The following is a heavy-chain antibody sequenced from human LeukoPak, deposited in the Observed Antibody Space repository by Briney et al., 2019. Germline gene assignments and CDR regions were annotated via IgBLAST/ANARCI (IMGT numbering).Heavy chain of an antibody. J-gene: IGHJ5*02. D-gene: IGHD6-25*01. CDR1: GGSIGLSN. V-gene: IGHV4-59*01. CDR3: ARDRAAGQDWREP. Sequence: SETLSLTRAVPGGSIGLSNWTGMRQPPGKGLEWIGYIYYNGSTKYNVSLKSRVTISVDTSKNQFSLRLSSVTAADTAVYYCARDRAAGQDWREPWGQGTLVTVSS. CDR2: IYYNGST.